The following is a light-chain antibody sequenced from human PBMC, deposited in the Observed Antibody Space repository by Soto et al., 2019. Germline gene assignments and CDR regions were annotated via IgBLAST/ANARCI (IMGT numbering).Light chain of an antibody. J-gene: IGKJ4*01. CDR3: QQYGSSPPRLT. CDR1: QSVSSSY. V-gene: IGKV3-20*01. Sequence: EIVLTQSPGTLSLSPGERATHSCRASQSVSSSYLAWYQQKPGQAPRLLIYGASSRATGIPDRFSGSGSGTDFTLTISRLEPEDFAVYYCQQYGSSPPRLTFGGGTKVDI. CDR2: GAS.